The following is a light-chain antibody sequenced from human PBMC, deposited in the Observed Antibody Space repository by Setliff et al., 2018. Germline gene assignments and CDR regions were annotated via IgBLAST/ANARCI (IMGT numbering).Light chain of an antibody. J-gene: IGLJ3*02. CDR1: SSDVGGYNY. CDR2: DVS. V-gene: IGLV2-14*03. CDR3: CSYTSSSTWV. Sequence: QSALTQPASVSGSPGRSITISCTGTSSDVGGYNYVSWYQQHPGKAPKLLIYDVSNRPSGVSDRFSGSKSGNTASLTISGLQAEDEADYYCCSYTSSSTWVFGGGTKVTVL.